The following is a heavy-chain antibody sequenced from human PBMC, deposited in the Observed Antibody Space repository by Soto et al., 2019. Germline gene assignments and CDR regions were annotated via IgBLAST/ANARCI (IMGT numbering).Heavy chain of an antibody. CDR2: IYYSGST. CDR3: ARYYDSSGYYYRKGFDY. CDR1: GGSISSGGYY. V-gene: IGHV4-31*03. J-gene: IGHJ4*02. D-gene: IGHD3-22*01. Sequence: TSETLSLTCTVSGGSISSGGYYWSWIRQHPGKGLEWIGYIYYSGSTYYNPSLKSRVTISVDTSKNQFSLKLSSVTAADTAVYYCARYYDSSGYYYRKGFDYWGQGTLVTVSS.